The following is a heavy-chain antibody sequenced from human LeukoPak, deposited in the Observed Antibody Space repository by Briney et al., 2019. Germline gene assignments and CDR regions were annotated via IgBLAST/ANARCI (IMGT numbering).Heavy chain of an antibody. J-gene: IGHJ4*02. Sequence: PGGSLRLSGAASGFTFRSYEMNWVRQAPGMGLEWISYISRSGIAMYYADSVKGRFTISRDNAKNSLYLHMNSLRAEDTAVYYCTRDRPSGNITMIRGVTLDHWGQGTLVTVSS. CDR3: TRDRPSGNITMIRGVTLDH. CDR2: ISRSGIAM. D-gene: IGHD3-10*01. CDR1: GFTFRSYE. V-gene: IGHV3-48*03.